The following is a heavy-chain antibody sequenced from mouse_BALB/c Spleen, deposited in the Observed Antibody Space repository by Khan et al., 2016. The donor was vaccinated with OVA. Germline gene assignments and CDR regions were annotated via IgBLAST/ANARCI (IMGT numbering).Heavy chain of an antibody. Sequence: QVQLQQSGPELVRPGASVKISCKASGYTFTSFWIHWVKQRPGQGLEWIGMIDPSKSETRLNQKFKDKATLNVDKSSNTAYMQLSRLTSEDSAVYCGARGGYGSPFAYWGQGTLVTVSA. CDR2: IDPSKSET. CDR1: GYTFTSFW. CDR3: ARGGYGSPFAY. D-gene: IGHD1-1*01. J-gene: IGHJ3*01. V-gene: IGHV1S127*01.